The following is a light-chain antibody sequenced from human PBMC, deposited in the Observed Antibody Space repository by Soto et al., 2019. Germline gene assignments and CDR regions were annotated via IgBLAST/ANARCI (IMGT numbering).Light chain of an antibody. V-gene: IGLV2-14*01. J-gene: IGLJ3*02. Sequence: QSALTQPASVSGSPGQSITISCTGTSSDVGGYNYVSWYQQHPGKAPKLMIYEVSNRPSGVSNRFSGSKSGNTASLTISGLQAEDEADYYCSSYTSRSTSRVFGGGTKLTVL. CDR3: SSYTSRSTSRV. CDR1: SSDVGGYNY. CDR2: EVS.